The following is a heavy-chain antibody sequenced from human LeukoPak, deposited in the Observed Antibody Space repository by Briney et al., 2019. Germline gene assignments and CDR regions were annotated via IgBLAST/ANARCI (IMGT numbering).Heavy chain of an antibody. CDR2: IWYDGSNK. Sequence: GRSLRLSCAASGFTFSSYGMHRVRQAPGKGLEWVAVIWYDGSNKYYADSVKGRFTISRDNSKNTLYLQMNSLRAEDTAVYYCARDYCSGGSCYSDYFDYWGQGTLVTVSS. CDR3: ARDYCSGGSCYSDYFDY. CDR1: GFTFSSYG. D-gene: IGHD2-15*01. J-gene: IGHJ4*02. V-gene: IGHV3-33*01.